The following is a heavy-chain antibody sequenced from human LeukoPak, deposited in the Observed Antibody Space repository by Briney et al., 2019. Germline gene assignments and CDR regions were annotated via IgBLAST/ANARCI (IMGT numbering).Heavy chain of an antibody. J-gene: IGHJ4*02. V-gene: IGHV4-34*01. CDR3: ARARHYYYDSSGYVN. D-gene: IGHD3-22*01. CDR2: INHSGST. Sequence: PSETLSLTCAVYGGSFSGYYWSWIRQPPGNGLEWIGEINHSGSTNYNPSLKSRVTISVDTSKNQFSLKLSSVTAADTAVYYCARARHYYYDSSGYVNWGQGTLVTVSS. CDR1: GGSFSGYY.